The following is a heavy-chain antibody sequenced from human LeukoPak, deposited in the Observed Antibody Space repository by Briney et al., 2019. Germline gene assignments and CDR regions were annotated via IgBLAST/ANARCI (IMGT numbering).Heavy chain of an antibody. CDR3: ARPSKSGYSSSWYFVY. CDR1: GGSFSGYY. Sequence: SETLSLTCAVYGGSFSGYYWSWMRQPPGKGLEWIGEINHSGSTNYNPSLKSRVTISVDTSKNQFSLKLSSVTAADTAVYYCARPSKSGYSSSWYFVYWGQGTLVTVTS. V-gene: IGHV4-34*01. D-gene: IGHD6-13*01. CDR2: INHSGST. J-gene: IGHJ4*02.